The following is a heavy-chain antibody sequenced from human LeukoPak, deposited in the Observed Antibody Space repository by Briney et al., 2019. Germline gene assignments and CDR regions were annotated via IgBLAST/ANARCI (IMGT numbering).Heavy chain of an antibody. J-gene: IGHJ4*02. CDR3: ARGQEQWERLQRAVHFDF. Sequence: SETLSLTCSVSGDSITSSSYYWAWIRQPPERGLEWIGSVYYTGGTNYSPSLKSRVTMSVDTSKNQFSLKLTSVTAADTAVYYCARGQEQWERLQRAVHFDFWGQGTLATVSS. D-gene: IGHD1-26*01. V-gene: IGHV4-39*01. CDR1: GDSITSSSYY. CDR2: VYYTGGT.